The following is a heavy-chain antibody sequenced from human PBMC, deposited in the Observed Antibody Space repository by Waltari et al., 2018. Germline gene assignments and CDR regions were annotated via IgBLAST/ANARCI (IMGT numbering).Heavy chain of an antibody. CDR1: GYSISSGYY. D-gene: IGHD5-18*01. J-gene: IGHJ3*02. V-gene: IGHV4-38-2*01. CDR3: ARLLDTAMVRDPHDAFDI. CDR2: IYHSGST. Sequence: QVQLQESGPGLVKPSETLSLTCAVSGYSISSGYYWGWIRQPPGKGLEWIGSIYHSGSTYDNPSLKRRVTISVDTSKNQFSLKLSSVTAADTAVYYCARLLDTAMVRDPHDAFDIWGQGTMVTVSS.